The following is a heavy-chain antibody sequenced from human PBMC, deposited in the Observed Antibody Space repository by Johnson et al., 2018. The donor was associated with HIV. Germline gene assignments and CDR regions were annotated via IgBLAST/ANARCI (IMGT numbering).Heavy chain of an antibody. CDR2: IKQGGSEK. CDR1: GFTFSSYW. CDR3: AREGGVTMVDRFDI. V-gene: IGHV3-7*05. J-gene: IGHJ3*02. D-gene: IGHD3-10*01. Sequence: MLLVESGGGLVQPGGSLRLSCAASGFTFSSYWMSWVRQAPGKGLEGVANIKQGGSEKYYVDSVKGRFTIYRDNAKNSLYLQMNSLRAEDTAVYYCAREGGVTMVDRFDIWGQGTMVTVSS.